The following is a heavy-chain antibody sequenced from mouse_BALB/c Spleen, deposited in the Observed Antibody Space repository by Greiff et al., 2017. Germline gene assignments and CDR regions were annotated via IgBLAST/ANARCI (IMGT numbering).Heavy chain of an antibody. D-gene: IGHD2-2*01. Sequence: EVKLVESGGGLVKPGGSLKLSCAASGFTFSSYTMSWVRQTPEKRLEWVATISSGGSYTYYPDSVKGRFTISRDNAKNTLYLQMSSLKSEDTAMYYCTRDGNDDAMDYWGQGTSVTVSS. CDR1: GFTFSSYT. CDR3: TRDGNDDAMDY. CDR2: ISSGGSYT. V-gene: IGHV5-6-4*01. J-gene: IGHJ4*01.